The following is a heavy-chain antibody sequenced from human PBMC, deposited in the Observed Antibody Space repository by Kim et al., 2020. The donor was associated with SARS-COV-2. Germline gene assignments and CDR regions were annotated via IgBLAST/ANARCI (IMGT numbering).Heavy chain of an antibody. CDR3: ATMYSGSSAHLDS. J-gene: IGHJ4*02. D-gene: IGHD6-6*01. V-gene: IGHV4-59*01. CDR2: IYYSGST. Sequence: SETLSLTCNVSGGSTSSYYWSWIRQPPGKGLEYIGYIYYSGSTNYNPSLESRVSISIDTSKNLFFLNLRSVTAAYTAIYYCATMYSGSSAHLDSWGQGALVTVSS. CDR1: GGSTSSYY.